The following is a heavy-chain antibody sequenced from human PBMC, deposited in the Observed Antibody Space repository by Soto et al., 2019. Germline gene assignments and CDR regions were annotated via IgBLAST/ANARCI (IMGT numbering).Heavy chain of an antibody. CDR3: ARGVVNYDCWDAEKYHGMDV. D-gene: IGHD3-3*01. V-gene: IGHV3-21*01. CDR2: ISSGSSYI. Sequence: PGGSLRLSCAASGSTFSSYNINWVRQAPGKGLEWVSSISSGSSYIYYADSVQGRFTISRDNAKNSLYLQMNSLSVDDTAVYFCARGVVNYDCWDAEKYHGMDVWGQGTTVTVSS. J-gene: IGHJ6*02. CDR1: GSTFSSYN.